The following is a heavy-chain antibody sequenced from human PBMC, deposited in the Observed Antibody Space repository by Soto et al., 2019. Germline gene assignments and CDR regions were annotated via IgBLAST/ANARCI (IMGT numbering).Heavy chain of an antibody. Sequence: PGGSLRLSCAASGVTFSSYGVHWVRQAPGKGLEWVAVISYDGSNKYYADSVKGRFTISRDNSKNTLYLQMNSLRAEDTAVYYCAKDSIGAFDIWGQGTMVTVSS. J-gene: IGHJ3*02. V-gene: IGHV3-30*18. CDR2: ISYDGSNK. CDR1: GVTFSSYG. CDR3: AKDSIGAFDI.